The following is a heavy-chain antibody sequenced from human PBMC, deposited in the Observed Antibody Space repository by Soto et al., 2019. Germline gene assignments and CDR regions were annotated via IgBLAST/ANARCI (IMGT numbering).Heavy chain of an antibody. J-gene: IGHJ6*02. Sequence: EVQLVESGGGLVQPGGSLRLSCIASGFTTTYTMNWVRQAPGKGLEWISYISSISSSIYYADSVKGRFTISRDNAKNPLYLQMNSLRDEDTAVYYCARESFVISNGDHFYGMDVWGQGTTVTVSS. CDR3: ARESFVISNGDHFYGMDV. D-gene: IGHD3-10*01. V-gene: IGHV3-48*02. CDR1: GFTTTYT. CDR2: ISSISSSI.